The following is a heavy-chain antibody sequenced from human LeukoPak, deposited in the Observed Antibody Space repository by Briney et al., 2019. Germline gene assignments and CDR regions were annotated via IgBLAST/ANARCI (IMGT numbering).Heavy chain of an antibody. D-gene: IGHD2-2*01. J-gene: IGHJ3*02. CDR2: IYYSGST. V-gene: IGHV4-39*01. CDR3: ARLWVVVVPAATFDAFDI. Sequence: SETLSLTCTVSGGSISSSSYYWGWIRQPPGKGLEWIGSIYYSGSTYYNPSLKSRFTISVDTSKNQFSLKLSSVTAADTAVYYCARLWVVVVPAATFDAFDIWGQGTMVTVSS. CDR1: GGSISSSSYY.